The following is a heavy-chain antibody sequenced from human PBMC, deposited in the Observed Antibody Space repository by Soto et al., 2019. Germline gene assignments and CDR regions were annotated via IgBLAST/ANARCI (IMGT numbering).Heavy chain of an antibody. D-gene: IGHD3-3*01. CDR2: IKSKTDGGTT. J-gene: IGHJ4*02. CDR3: TTDTPYYDFWSGYYTDY. Sequence: GGSLRLSCAASGFTFSNAWMSWVRQAPGKGLEWVGRIKSKTDGGTTDYAAPVKGRFTISRDDSKNTLYLQMNSLKTEDTAVYYCTTDTPYYDFWSGYYTDYWGQGTLVTVSS. V-gene: IGHV3-15*01. CDR1: GFTFSNAW.